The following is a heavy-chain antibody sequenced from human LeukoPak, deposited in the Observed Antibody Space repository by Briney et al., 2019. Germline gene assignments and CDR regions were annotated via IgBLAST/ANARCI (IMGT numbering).Heavy chain of an antibody. CDR2: IWYDVSNQ. J-gene: IGHJ4*02. CDR3: VRGSGAYYDY. CDR1: GFTFSSYG. D-gene: IGHD1-26*01. V-gene: IGHV3-33*01. Sequence: GGSLRLSCAASGFTFSSYGIHWVRQAPGKGLEWVSLIWYDVSNQYYAESVKGRFTISRDNSKNTLYLQMSSLRAEDTPVYYCVRGSGAYYDYWGQGTLVTVSS.